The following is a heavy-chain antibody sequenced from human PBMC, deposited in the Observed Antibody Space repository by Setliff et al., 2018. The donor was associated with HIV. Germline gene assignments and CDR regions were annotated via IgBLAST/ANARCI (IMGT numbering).Heavy chain of an antibody. CDR3: GRGPRIVGASWAVIDY. D-gene: IGHD2-21*01. Sequence: LSLTCAVYGGSFSGYFWSWIRQPPGKGLEWIASIHYSGNTYYNPSLKSRVTISVDTSKNQFSLKLTSVTAADTAVYYCGRGPRIVGASWAVIDYWGQGKPVTVSS. CDR1: GGSFSGYF. J-gene: IGHJ4*02. V-gene: IGHV4-34*01. CDR2: IHYSGNT.